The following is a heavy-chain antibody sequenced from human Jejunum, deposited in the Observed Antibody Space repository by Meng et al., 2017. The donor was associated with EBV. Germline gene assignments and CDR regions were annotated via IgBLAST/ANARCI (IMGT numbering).Heavy chain of an antibody. CDR3: ASVGYYDSSGYFTDY. D-gene: IGHD3-22*01. J-gene: IGHJ4*02. CDR2: IHHSGRT. V-gene: IGHV4-4*02. Sequence: QVQMQESGPGLGNPSGTLSLTCPVLGGSIRSNNWWSWVRQPPGKGLEWIGEIHHSGRTNYNPSLKSRVTISVDKSKNQFSLELSSVTAADTAVYFCASVGYYDSSGYFTDYWGQGTLVTVSS. CDR1: GGSIRSNNW.